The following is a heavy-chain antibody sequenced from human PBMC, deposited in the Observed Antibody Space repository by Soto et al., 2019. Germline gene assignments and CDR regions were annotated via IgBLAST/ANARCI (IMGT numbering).Heavy chain of an antibody. CDR2: INHSGSP. CDR1: GGSFSGYY. D-gene: IGHD6-13*01. J-gene: IGHJ6*02. Sequence: PSETLSLTCPVYGGSFSGYYWSWIRQPPGKGLEWIGEINHSGSPNYNPSLKSRVTISVDTSKNQFSLKLSSVTAADTAVYYCARGGYAVIAAAGSPGGYYYGMDVWGQGTTVTVSS. CDR3: ARGGYAVIAAAGSPGGYYYGMDV. V-gene: IGHV4-34*01.